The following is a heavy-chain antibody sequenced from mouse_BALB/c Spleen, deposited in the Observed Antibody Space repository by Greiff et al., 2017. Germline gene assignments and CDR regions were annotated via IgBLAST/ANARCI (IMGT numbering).Heavy chain of an antibody. CDR3: ARFSDGYDVFAY. Sequence: QVQLQQPGAELVRPGASVKLSCKASGYSFTSYWMNWVKQRPGKGLEWIGMIHPSASETRLNQKFKDKATLTVDKSSSTAYMKLSSPTSEDSAVYYCARFSDGYDVFAYWGQGTLVTVSA. D-gene: IGHD2-2*01. V-gene: IGHV1-61*01. CDR1: GYSFTSYW. CDR2: IHPSASET. J-gene: IGHJ3*01.